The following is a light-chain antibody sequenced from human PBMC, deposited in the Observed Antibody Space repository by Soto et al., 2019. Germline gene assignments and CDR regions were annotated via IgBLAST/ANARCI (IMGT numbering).Light chain of an antibody. CDR2: EVS. V-gene: IGLV2-8*01. Sequence: QSALTQPASVSGSPGQSITISCTGTSSDIGHYDYVSWYQQHPGKAPKLIIYEVSKRPPGVPDRFSGSKSGNTASLSVSGLQAEDDGDYYCSSYAGSNIYVFGTGTKLTVL. CDR3: SSYAGSNIYV. J-gene: IGLJ1*01. CDR1: SSDIGHYDY.